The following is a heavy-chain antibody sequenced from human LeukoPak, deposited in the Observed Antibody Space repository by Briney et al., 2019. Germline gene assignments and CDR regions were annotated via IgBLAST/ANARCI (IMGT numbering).Heavy chain of an antibody. V-gene: IGHV3-30*02. J-gene: IGHJ4*02. CDR3: ARDLGSHFDF. Sequence: GGSLRLSCTASGFIFSRYGMHWVRQAPGKGLEWEALIRFDGSNRYYADSVKGRFSISRDNGKNTLYLQMHSLRAEDTSVYYCARDLGSHFDFWGQGTLVTVSS. CDR2: IRFDGSNR. D-gene: IGHD2-15*01. CDR1: GFIFSRYG.